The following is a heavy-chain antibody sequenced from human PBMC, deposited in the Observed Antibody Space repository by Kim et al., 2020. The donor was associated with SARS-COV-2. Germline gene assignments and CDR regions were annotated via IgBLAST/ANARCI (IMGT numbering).Heavy chain of an antibody. J-gene: IGHJ3*01. CDR2: INHCGST. V-gene: IGHV4-34*01. Sequence: SETLSLTCAVYGGSFSDYNWSGIRQPPGKGLEWIGKINHCGSTNHTPSLKSRVTISVDTSKNQFSLKLSSVTAAHTAVYYCPRGTGRWGLVPAAF. CDR1: GGSFSDYN. D-gene: IGHD2-2*01. CDR3: PRGTGRWGLVPAAF.